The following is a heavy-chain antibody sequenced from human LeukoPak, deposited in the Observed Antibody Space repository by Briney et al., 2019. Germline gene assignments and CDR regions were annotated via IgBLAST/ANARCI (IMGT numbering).Heavy chain of an antibody. J-gene: IGHJ3*02. Sequence: GGSLRLSCAASGFTFSSYAMSWVRQAPGKGLEGVSAISGSGGSTYYADSVKGRFTISRDNSKNALYLQMNSLRAEDTAVYYCAKVRRRWLHGRGSLDAFDIWGQGTMVTVSS. D-gene: IGHD5-24*01. CDR3: AKVRRRWLHGRGSLDAFDI. CDR2: ISGSGGST. V-gene: IGHV3-23*01. CDR1: GFTFSSYA.